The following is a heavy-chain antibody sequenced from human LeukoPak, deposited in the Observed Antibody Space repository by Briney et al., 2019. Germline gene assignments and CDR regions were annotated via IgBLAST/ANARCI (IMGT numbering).Heavy chain of an antibody. Sequence: SETLSLSCAVYGGSFSGYYWSWIRQPPGKGLEWIGEINHSGSTNYNPSLKSRVTISVDTSKNQFSLKLSSVTAADTAVYYCARGEFYYGSGSYSPYYFDYWGQGTLVTVSS. CDR1: GGSFSGYY. CDR2: INHSGST. D-gene: IGHD3-10*01. V-gene: IGHV4-34*01. J-gene: IGHJ4*02. CDR3: ARGEFYYGSGSYSPYYFDY.